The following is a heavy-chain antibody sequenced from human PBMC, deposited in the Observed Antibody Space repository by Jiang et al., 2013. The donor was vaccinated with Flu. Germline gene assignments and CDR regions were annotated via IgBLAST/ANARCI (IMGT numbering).Heavy chain of an antibody. Sequence: GSGLVKPSETLSLTCTVSGGSISSSSYYWGWIRQPPGKGLEWIGSIYYSGSTYYNPSLKSRVTISVDTSKNQFSLKLSSVTAADTAVYYCARHRGIGDSSSWYDYYYGMDVWGQGTTVTVSS. D-gene: IGHD6-13*01. CDR3: ARHRGIGDSSSWYDYYYGMDV. CDR1: GGSISSSSYY. CDR2: IYYSGST. V-gene: IGHV4-39*01. J-gene: IGHJ6*02.